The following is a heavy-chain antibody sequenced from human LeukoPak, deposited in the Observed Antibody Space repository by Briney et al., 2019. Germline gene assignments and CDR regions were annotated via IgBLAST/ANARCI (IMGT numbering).Heavy chain of an antibody. J-gene: IGHJ5*02. CDR3: VKSYSGWTGQS. CDR2: IHGGGTT. CDR1: GFSVRSNY. V-gene: IGHV3-66*01. D-gene: IGHD6-19*01. Sequence: GGSLRLSCAASGFSVRSNYMSWVRQAPGKRLESVAVIHGGGTTLYADSVKGRFTISRDDSKNTPSLQMNSLRDEDTALYYCVKSYSGWTGQSWGQGTQVTVSS.